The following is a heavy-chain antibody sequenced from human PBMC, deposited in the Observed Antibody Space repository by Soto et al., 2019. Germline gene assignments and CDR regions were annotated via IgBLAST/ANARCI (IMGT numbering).Heavy chain of an antibody. J-gene: IGHJ4*02. Sequence: GESLKISCQGSGYSFTSNWIGWVRQMPGKGLEWMGIINPADSDVKYSPSFQGQVTISADKSIGTAYLQWSSLKASDTAMYYCARHQRDDASRKIDCWGQGTLVTVSS. V-gene: IGHV5-51*01. CDR2: INPADSDV. CDR3: ARHQRDDASRKIDC. CDR1: GYSFTSNW. D-gene: IGHD3-16*01.